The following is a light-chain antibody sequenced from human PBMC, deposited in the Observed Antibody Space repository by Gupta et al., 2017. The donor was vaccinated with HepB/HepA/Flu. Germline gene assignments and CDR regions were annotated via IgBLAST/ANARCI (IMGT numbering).Light chain of an antibody. CDR1: QSLLSSSDNRNY. Sequence: FVMTQSPDSLAVSLGERATINCKSSQSLLSSSDNRNYLGWYQHKPGQPPKLIISWACTREYGVTDGFSGRGDWKDFTRTSSRRQDEAVASYYVQQYYTINTFGQGTRLDIK. V-gene: IGKV4-1*01. CDR3: QQYYTINT. J-gene: IGKJ5*01. CDR2: WAC.